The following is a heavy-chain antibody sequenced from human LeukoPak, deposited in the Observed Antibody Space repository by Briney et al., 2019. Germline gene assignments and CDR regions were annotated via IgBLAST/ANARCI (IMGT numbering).Heavy chain of an antibody. D-gene: IGHD3-22*01. J-gene: IGHJ3*02. CDR1: GGSISSGGYS. CDR2: IYHSGST. Sequence: SQTLSLTCAVSGGSISSGGYSWRWVRQPPGEGLEWVGCIYHSGSTYYNPSLQSRVTISLDRSKNQFSLKLSSVTAADTAVFYCARHPDYYDSSGHFYVEAFHIWGQGTMVTVSS. CDR3: ARHPDYYDSSGHFYVEAFHI. V-gene: IGHV4-30-2*01.